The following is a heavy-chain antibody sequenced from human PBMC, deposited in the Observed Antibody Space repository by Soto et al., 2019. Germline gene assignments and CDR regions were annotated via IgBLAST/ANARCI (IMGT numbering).Heavy chain of an antibody. Sequence: EVQLLESGGGLVQPGGSLRLSCAASGFTFSSYAMSWVRQAPGKGLVWVSAISGSGGSTYYADSVKGRFTISRDNSKNTLYLQMNSLRAEDTAVYYCAKDRTGSEGYNWFDPWGQGTLVTVSS. CDR3: AKDRTGSEGYNWFDP. CDR1: GFTFSSYA. CDR2: ISGSGGST. V-gene: IGHV3-23*01. J-gene: IGHJ5*02. D-gene: IGHD3-10*01.